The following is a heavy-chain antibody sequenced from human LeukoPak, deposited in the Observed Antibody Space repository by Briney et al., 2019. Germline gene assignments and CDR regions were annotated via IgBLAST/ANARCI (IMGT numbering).Heavy chain of an antibody. J-gene: IGHJ4*02. CDR1: GFTFSSYS. D-gene: IGHD5-24*01. CDR3: ASGSRDGYNYRFDY. V-gene: IGHV3-48*04. CDR2: ISSSSSTI. Sequence: GGSLRLSCAASGFTFSSYSMNWVRQAPGKGLEWVSYISSSSSTIYYADSVKGRFTISRDNAKNSLYLQMNSLRAEDTAVYYCASGSRDGYNYRFDYWGQGTLVTVSS.